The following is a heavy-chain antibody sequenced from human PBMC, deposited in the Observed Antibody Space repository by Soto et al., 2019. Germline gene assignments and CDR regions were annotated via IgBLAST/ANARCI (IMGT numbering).Heavy chain of an antibody. V-gene: IGHV4-34*01. CDR1: GGSFSGYY. Sequence: PSETLSLTCAVYGGSFSGYYWSWIRQPPGKGLEWIGEINHSGSTNYNPSLKSRVTISVDTSKNQFSLKLSSVTAADTAVHYCARYKSRDRGRLAVAGTALDYWGQGTLVTVSS. CDR2: INHSGST. D-gene: IGHD6-19*01. CDR3: ARYKSRDRGRLAVAGTALDY. J-gene: IGHJ4*02.